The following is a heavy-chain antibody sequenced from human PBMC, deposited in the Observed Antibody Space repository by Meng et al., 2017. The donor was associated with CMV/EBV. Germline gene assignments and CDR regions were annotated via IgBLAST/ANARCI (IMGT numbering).Heavy chain of an antibody. CDR2: IYDSGRT. D-gene: IGHD2-21*01. V-gene: IGHV4-59*02. J-gene: IGHJ5*02. Sequence: SETLSLTCTVSGGSVLGYYWSWIRQSPRKGLEWIGNIYDSGRTKYNPSLKSRVTISIDTSQKQFYLRLSSVTAADTAIYYCARDGFCNYGNDGDCYRDWFDPWGQGTLVTVSS. CDR1: GGSVLGYY. CDR3: ARDGFCNYGNDGDCYRDWFDP.